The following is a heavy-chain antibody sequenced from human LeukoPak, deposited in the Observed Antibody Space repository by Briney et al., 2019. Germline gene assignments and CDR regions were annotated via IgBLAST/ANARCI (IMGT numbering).Heavy chain of an antibody. Sequence: PGGSLRLSCAVSGLTFSSFAMSWVRQAPGKGLEWVSAISGSGDSTYYADSVKGRFTISRDNSKSTLFLQMNSLRAEDTAVYYCAKDRDYRSSWYTADYWGRGNLVTVSS. J-gene: IGHJ4*02. D-gene: IGHD6-13*01. CDR1: GLTFSSFA. CDR2: ISGSGDST. CDR3: AKDRDYRSSWYTADY. V-gene: IGHV3-23*01.